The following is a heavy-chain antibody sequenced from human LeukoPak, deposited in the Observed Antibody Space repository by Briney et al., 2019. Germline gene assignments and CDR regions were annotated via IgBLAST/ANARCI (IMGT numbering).Heavy chain of an antibody. J-gene: IGHJ3*02. Sequence: SETLSLTCAVSGGSISSGGCSWSWIRQPPGKGLERIGYIYHSGSTYYNPSLKSRVTISVDRSKNQFSLKLSSVTAADTAVYYCARARKRRITIFGVDPIGDAFDIWGQGTMVTVSS. V-gene: IGHV4-30-2*01. CDR3: ARARKRRITIFGVDPIGDAFDI. CDR2: IYHSGST. D-gene: IGHD3-3*01. CDR1: GGSISSGGCS.